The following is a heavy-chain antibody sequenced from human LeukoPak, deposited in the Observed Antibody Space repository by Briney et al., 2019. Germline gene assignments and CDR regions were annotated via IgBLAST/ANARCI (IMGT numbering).Heavy chain of an antibody. V-gene: IGHV3-23*01. CDR2: MSAGGTST. CDR1: GFTFSSYV. J-gene: IGHJ4*02. Sequence: AGGSLRLSCAASGFTFSSYVMSWVRQAPGKGLEWVSGMSAGGTSTYYADPVKGRFTISRDNSKNTLYLHMDSLRAEDTAIYYCAKMRGIVITFGGVIFDSWVQGTRATVSS. CDR3: AKMRGIVITFGGVIFDS. D-gene: IGHD3-16*01.